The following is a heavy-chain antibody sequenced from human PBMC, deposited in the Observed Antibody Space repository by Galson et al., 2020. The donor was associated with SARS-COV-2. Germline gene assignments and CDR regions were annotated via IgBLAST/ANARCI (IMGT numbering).Heavy chain of an antibody. J-gene: IGHJ4*02. D-gene: IGHD3-22*01. V-gene: IGHV3-30-3*01. CDR1: GFPLSSYA. CDR2: ISYDGSNN. CDR3: ARQTPYYYDSSGYSGPDY. Sequence: GESPKIYCAASGFPLSSYAMHWVRQAPGKGLEWVAVISYDGSNNYYADPVQGRFTITRDNSKNTLYLQMNSLRAEDTAVYYCARQTPYYYDSSGYSGPDYWGQGTLGTVAS.